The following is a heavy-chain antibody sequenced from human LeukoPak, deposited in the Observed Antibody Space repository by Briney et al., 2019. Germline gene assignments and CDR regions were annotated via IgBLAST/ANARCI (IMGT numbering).Heavy chain of an antibody. CDR2: MDSSSTYI. J-gene: IGHJ6*03. CDR3: AGDEAYCSNFNGHAYMSI. Sequence: PGGSLRLSCAASGFNFGSHSMEWVRQAPGKGLEWVSSMDSSSTYIYYADSVKGRFTMSRDNARNSLYLQMDSLRAEDTAVYFCAGDEAYCSNFNGHAYMSIWGKGTTVTVSS. D-gene: IGHD2-2*01. V-gene: IGHV3-21*01. CDR1: GFNFGSHS.